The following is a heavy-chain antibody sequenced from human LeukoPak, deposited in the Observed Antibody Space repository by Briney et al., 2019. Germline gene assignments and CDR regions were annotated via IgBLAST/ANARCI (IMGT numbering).Heavy chain of an antibody. D-gene: IGHD1-26*01. J-gene: IGHJ4*02. Sequence: SVKVSCKASGGTFSSYAISWVRQAPGQGLEWMGGIIPIFGTANYAQKFQGRVTITTDESTSTAYMELSSLRSEDTAVYYCARGPSSGSYLDCWGQGTLVTVSS. CDR3: ARGPSSGSYLDC. CDR2: IIPIFGTA. V-gene: IGHV1-69*05. CDR1: GGTFSSYA.